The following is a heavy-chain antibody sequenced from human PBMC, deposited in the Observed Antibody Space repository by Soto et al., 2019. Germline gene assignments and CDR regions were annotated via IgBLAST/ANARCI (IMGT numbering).Heavy chain of an antibody. CDR1: GFTFSSYE. D-gene: IGHD3-9*01. J-gene: IGHJ4*02. CDR3: ARYGFYYDILTGYDY. CDR2: ISSSGSTI. Sequence: GALRLSCAASGFTFSSYEMNWVRQAPGKGLEWVSYISSSGSTIYYADSVKGRFTISRDNAKNSLYLQMNSLRAEDTAVYYCARYGFYYDILTGYDYWGQGTLVTVSS. V-gene: IGHV3-48*03.